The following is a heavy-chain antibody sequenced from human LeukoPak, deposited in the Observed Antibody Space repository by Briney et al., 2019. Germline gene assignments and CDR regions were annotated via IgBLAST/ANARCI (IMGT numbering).Heavy chain of an antibody. CDR2: IDASGGST. CDR1: GFTFSSYA. V-gene: IGHV3-23*01. J-gene: IGHJ4*02. Sequence: GGSLRLSCAASGFTFSSYAMTWVRQAPGKGLEWVSSIDASGGSTYYADSVKGRFTISRDNSKNTFFLQMNSLRVEDTAVYYCAKLLRGTVVPYYDYWGQGTLVTVSS. D-gene: IGHD3-10*01. CDR3: AKLLRGTVVPYYDY.